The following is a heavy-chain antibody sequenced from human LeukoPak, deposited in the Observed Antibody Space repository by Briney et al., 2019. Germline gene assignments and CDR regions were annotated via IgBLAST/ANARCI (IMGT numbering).Heavy chain of an antibody. Sequence: GESLKISCKGSGYSFNSYWIGWVRQMPGKGQEWMGIIYPGDSDTRYSPSFQGQVTISADKSISTAYLQWSSLKASDTAMYYCAALLGYCSGGSCYSTYYFDYWGQGTLVTVSS. CDR3: AALLGYCSGGSCYSTYYFDY. CDR2: IYPGDSDT. CDR1: GYSFNSYW. V-gene: IGHV5-51*01. D-gene: IGHD2-15*01. J-gene: IGHJ4*02.